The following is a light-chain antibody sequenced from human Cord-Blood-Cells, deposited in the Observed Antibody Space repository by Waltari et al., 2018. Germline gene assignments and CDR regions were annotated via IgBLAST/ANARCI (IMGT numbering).Light chain of an antibody. CDR1: SSGVGGYHY. V-gene: IGLV2-14*01. Sequence: QSALTQPASVSGSPGQSMTISCTGTSSGVGGYHYLSWYQQHPGKAPNRMLYEVSNRPSGFSKRFPGSKSGNTASLTISGLQAEDEADYDCSSYTSSSTRVVFGGGTKLTVL. CDR3: SSYTSSSTRVV. CDR2: EVS. J-gene: IGLJ2*01.